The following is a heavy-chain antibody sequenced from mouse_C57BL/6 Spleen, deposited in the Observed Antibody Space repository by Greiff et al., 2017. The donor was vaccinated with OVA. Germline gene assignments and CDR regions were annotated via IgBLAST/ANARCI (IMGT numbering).Heavy chain of an antibody. V-gene: IGHV1-61*01. D-gene: IGHD4-1*01. J-gene: IGHJ3*01. Sequence: QVQLQQSGAELVRPGSSVKLSCKASGYTFTSYWMDWVKQRPGQGLEWIGNIYPSDSETHYNQKFKDKATLTVDKSSTTAYMQLSSLTSEDSAVYYCAREDLGRAWFAYWGQGTLVTVSA. CDR3: AREDLGRAWFAY. CDR1: GYTFTSYW. CDR2: IYPSDSET.